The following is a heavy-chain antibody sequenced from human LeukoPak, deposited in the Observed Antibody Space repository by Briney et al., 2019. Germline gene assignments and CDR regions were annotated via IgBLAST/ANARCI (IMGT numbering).Heavy chain of an antibody. CDR2: IDPSDSYT. CDR1: GYIFTSYW. Sequence: GESLTISCEVSGYIFTSYWINWVRQMPGKGLEWMGRIDPSDSYTNYSPSFQGHVTISADKSITTAFLQWSSLKASDTAMYYCARQDSGYDFSYWGQGTLVTVSS. J-gene: IGHJ4*02. V-gene: IGHV5-10-1*01. CDR3: ARQDSGYDFSY. D-gene: IGHD5-12*01.